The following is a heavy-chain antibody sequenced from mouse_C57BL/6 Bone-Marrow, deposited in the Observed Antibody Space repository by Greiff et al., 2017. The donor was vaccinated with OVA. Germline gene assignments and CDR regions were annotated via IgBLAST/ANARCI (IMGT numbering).Heavy chain of an antibody. CDR2: IDPENGDT. D-gene: IGHD2-5*01. V-gene: IGHV14-4*01. CDR3: KSSDYSNPVAY. Sequence: VQLQQSGAELVRPGASVKLSCTASGFNIKDDYMHWVKQRPEQGLEWIGWIDPENGDTEYASKFQGKATITADTSSNTAYLQLSSLTSEDTAVYYCKSSDYSNPVAYWGQGTLVTVSA. CDR1: GFNIKDDY. J-gene: IGHJ3*01.